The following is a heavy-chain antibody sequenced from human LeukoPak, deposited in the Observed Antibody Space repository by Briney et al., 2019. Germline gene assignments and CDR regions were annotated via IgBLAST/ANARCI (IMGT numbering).Heavy chain of an antibody. CDR2: TYYRSKWYN. J-gene: IGHJ2*01. Sequence: SQTLSLTCAISGDSVSSNSAAWNWIRQSPSRGLEWLGRTYYRSKWYNDCAVSVKSRITINPDTSKNQFSLQLNSVTPEDTAVYYCARDSPLTTVTTFPYWYFDLWGRGTLVTVSS. D-gene: IGHD4-17*01. CDR1: GDSVSSNSAA. V-gene: IGHV6-1*01. CDR3: ARDSPLTTVTTFPYWYFDL.